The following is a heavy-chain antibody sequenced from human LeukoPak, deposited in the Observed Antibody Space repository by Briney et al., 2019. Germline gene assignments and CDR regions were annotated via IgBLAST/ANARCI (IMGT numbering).Heavy chain of an antibody. CDR1: GFTFTGYY. J-gene: IGHJ4*02. D-gene: IGHD6-19*01. V-gene: IGHV1-2*02. CDR2: INPKRGDT. Sequence: GASVNVSRKTSGFTFTGYYIHWLRQAPGQGLEWMGWINPKRGDTNYAPKFQGRVTMTRDTSIRTAYMDLSSLRSDDTAVYYCARDWGMVAGTAGDYWGQGTLVTVSS. CDR3: ARDWGMVAGTAGDY.